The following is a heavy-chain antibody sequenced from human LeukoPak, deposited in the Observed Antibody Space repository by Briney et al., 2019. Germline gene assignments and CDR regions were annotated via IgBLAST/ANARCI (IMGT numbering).Heavy chain of an antibody. J-gene: IGHJ4*02. Sequence: ASVKVSCKASGYTFTSYDINWVRQATGQGLEWMGWMNPNSGNTGYAQKFQGRVTMTRNTSISTAYMELSSLRSEDTAVYYCARGRGSSWGVDYWGQGTLVTVSS. CDR1: GYTFTSYD. CDR2: MNPNSGNT. V-gene: IGHV1-8*01. D-gene: IGHD6-13*01. CDR3: ARGRGSSWGVDY.